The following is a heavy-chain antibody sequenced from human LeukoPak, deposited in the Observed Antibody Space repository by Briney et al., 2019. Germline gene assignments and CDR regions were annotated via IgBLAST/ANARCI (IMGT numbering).Heavy chain of an antibody. CDR1: GFTFSSYA. Sequence: GGSLRLSCAASGFTFSSYAMSWVRQAPGKGLEWVANIKQDGSEKYYVDSVKGRFTISRDNAKNSLYLQMNSLRAEDTAVYYCARVQGSSWAYYYYYGMDVWGKGTTVTVSS. D-gene: IGHD6-13*01. CDR2: IKQDGSEK. V-gene: IGHV3-7*03. J-gene: IGHJ6*04. CDR3: ARVQGSSWAYYYYYGMDV.